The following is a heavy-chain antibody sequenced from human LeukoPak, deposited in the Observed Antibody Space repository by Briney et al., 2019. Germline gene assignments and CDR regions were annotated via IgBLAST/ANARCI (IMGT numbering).Heavy chain of an antibody. CDR3: ARRDSSWYQGGYYYYYMDV. D-gene: IGHD6-13*01. V-gene: IGHV4-59*08. CDR2: IYYSGST. CDR1: GGSISSYY. J-gene: IGHJ6*03. Sequence: SETLSLTCTVSGGSISSYYWSWIRQPPGKGPEWIGYIYYSGSTNYNPSPKSRVTISVDTSKNQFSLKLSSVTAADTAVYYCARRDSSWYQGGYYYYYMDVWGKGTTVTVSS.